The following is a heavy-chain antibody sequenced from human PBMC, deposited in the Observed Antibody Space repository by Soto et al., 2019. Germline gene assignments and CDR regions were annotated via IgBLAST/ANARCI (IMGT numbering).Heavy chain of an antibody. J-gene: IGHJ4*02. D-gene: IGHD2-15*01. CDR2: ISYDGSNK. Sequence: QVQLVESGGGVVQPGRSLRLSCAASGFTFSSYGMHWVCQAPGKGLEWVAVISYDGSNKDYEDSVKGRFTISRDNSKNTLYLQMNSLRAEDTAVYYCAKDRRKVVVAAPFDYWGQGTLVTVSS. CDR1: GFTFSSYG. V-gene: IGHV3-30*18. CDR3: AKDRRKVVVAAPFDY.